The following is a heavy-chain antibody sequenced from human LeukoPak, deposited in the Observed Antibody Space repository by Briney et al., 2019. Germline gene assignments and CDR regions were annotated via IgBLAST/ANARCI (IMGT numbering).Heavy chain of an antibody. CDR1: GGSISSSNW. CDR3: ARFYVVVVAAIHYYYYGMDV. V-gene: IGHV4-4*02. Sequence: SETLSLTCAVSGGSISSSNWWSWVRQPPGKGLEWIGEIYHSGSTNYNPSLKSRVTISVDKSKNQFSLKLSSVTAADTAVYYCARFYVVVVAAIHYYYYGMDVWGQGTTVTVSS. CDR2: IYHSGST. D-gene: IGHD2-15*01. J-gene: IGHJ6*02.